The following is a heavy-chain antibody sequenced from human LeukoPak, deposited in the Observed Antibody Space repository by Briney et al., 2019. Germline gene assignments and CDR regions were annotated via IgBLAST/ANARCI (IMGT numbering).Heavy chain of an antibody. CDR3: AKSSQANRYCISTCYAGWFDS. J-gene: IGHJ5*01. D-gene: IGHD2-15*01. CDR1: GFTFDDYA. V-gene: IGHV3-43*02. CDR2: ISGDATKS. Sequence: GGSLRLSCAASGFTFDDYAINWVRQPPGKGLEWVALISGDATKSYYADSVKGRFTLSRDNTKDSVDLHLTSLTSEDTGLYFCAKSSQANRYCISTCYAGWFDSWGQGTLVTVSS.